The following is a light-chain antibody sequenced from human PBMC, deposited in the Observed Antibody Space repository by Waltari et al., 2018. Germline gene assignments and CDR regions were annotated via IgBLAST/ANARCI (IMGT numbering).Light chain of an antibody. J-gene: IGKJ4*01. CDR2: EAS. CDR1: QSVSRS. CDR3: QQRSVWPVT. Sequence: EIVLTQSPATLSLSPGERVTLSCRASQSVSRSLGWSLQKPGQAPKLLIYEASNRAPGLPGRFSGSGFGRDFTLTISSLEPEDFGVYYCQQRSVWPVTFGGGTKLEI. V-gene: IGKV3-11*02.